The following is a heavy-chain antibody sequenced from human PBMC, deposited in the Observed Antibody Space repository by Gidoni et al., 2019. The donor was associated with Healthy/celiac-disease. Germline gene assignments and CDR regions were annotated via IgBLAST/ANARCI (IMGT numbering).Heavy chain of an antibody. CDR3: ARVGYDILTGPDAFDI. V-gene: IGHV4-34*01. D-gene: IGHD3-9*01. CDR1: GGSFSGYY. J-gene: IGHJ3*02. CDR2: INHSGST. Sequence: QVQLQQWGAGLLKPSETLSLTCAVYGGSFSGYYWSWIRQPPGKGLEWIGEINHSGSTNYNPSLKSRVTISVDTSKNQFSLKLSSVTAADTAVYYCARVGYDILTGPDAFDIWGQGTMVTVSS.